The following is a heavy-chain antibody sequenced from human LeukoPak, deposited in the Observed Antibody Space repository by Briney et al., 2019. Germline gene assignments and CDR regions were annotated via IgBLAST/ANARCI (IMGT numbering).Heavy chain of an antibody. CDR1: GYSISSGYY. D-gene: IGHD1-26*01. V-gene: IGHV4-38-2*02. CDR2: IYHSGST. Sequence: PSETLSLTCTVSGYSISSGYYWGWIRQPPGKGLEWIGSIYHSGSTYYNPSLKSRVTTSVDTSKNQFSLKLSSVTAADTAVYYCARDLVGATYFDYWGQGTLVTVSS. J-gene: IGHJ4*02. CDR3: ARDLVGATYFDY.